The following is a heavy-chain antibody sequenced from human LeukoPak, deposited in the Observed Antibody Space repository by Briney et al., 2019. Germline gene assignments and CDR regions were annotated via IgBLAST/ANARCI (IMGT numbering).Heavy chain of an antibody. J-gene: IGHJ3*02. V-gene: IGHV4-39*07. CDR1: GDSISSSNYY. CDR2: ISYGGST. Sequence: SETLSLTCTVSGDSISSSNYYWGWIRQPPGKGLEWIGSISYGGSTYYNPSLKSRVTISVDTSKNQFSLKLSSVAAADTAVYYCARVGPLDAFDIWGQGTMVTVSS. CDR3: ARVGPLDAFDI.